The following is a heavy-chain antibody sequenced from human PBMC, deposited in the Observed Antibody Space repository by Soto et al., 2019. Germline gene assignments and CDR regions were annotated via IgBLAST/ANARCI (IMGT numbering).Heavy chain of an antibody. V-gene: IGHV4-34*01. Sequence: KPSETLSLTCAVYGGSFIGYYCIFVRQPPVKWLEWIVEINHSGSTNYNPSLKSRVTISVDTSKNQFSLKLSSVTAADTAVYYCARGLRRGSSWYTPYYYYGMDVWGQGTTVTVSS. D-gene: IGHD6-13*01. J-gene: IGHJ6*02. CDR3: ARGLRRGSSWYTPYYYYGMDV. CDR2: INHSGST. CDR1: GGSFIGYY.